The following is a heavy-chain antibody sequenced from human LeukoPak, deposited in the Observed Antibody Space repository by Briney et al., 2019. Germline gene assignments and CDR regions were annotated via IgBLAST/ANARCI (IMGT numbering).Heavy chain of an antibody. D-gene: IGHD3-3*01. CDR1: GGSFSGYY. Sequence: SETLSLTCAVYGGSFSGYYWSWVRQSQRKGLDWIGEINHSGSTTYNPSLKSRVTISVDTSKNQFSLKLSSVTAADTAVYYCARGPRGGLRFLEWSSNPYYYYQGFDVWDQGTTVTVS. CDR3: ARGPRGGLRFLEWSSNPYYYYQGFDV. V-gene: IGHV4-34*01. CDR2: INHSGST. J-gene: IGHJ6*02.